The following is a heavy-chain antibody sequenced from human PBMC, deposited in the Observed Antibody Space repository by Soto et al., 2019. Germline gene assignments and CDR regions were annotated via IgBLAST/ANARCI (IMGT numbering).Heavy chain of an antibody. D-gene: IGHD2-2*01. V-gene: IGHV1-69*04. CDR2: VIPILGMA. CDR1: GGTFSSYS. Sequence: SVKVSWKASGGTFSSYSFSWVRQAPGQGLEWMGRVIPILGMANYAQKFQGRVTITADKSTSTVYMELSSLRSEDTAVYYCARGGAVVVPGAVDRHSWFDPWGQGTLVTVSS. J-gene: IGHJ5*02. CDR3: ARGGAVVVPGAVDRHSWFDP.